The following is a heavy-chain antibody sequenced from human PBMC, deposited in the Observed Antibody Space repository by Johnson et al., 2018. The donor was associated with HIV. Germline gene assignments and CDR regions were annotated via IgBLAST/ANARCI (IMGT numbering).Heavy chain of an antibody. CDR1: GFTFSSYP. Sequence: QVQLVESGGGVVQPGRSLRLSCAASGFTFSSYPMHWVRQAPGKGLEWVAVISYDGGNEYYADSMKGRFTISRDNSKNTLYLQINSLRTDDTAVYYCARGGGCGGDCYSGYDAFDFWGQGTMVTVSS. CDR2: ISYDGGNE. V-gene: IGHV3-30*04. J-gene: IGHJ3*01. CDR3: ARGGGCGGDCYSGYDAFDF. D-gene: IGHD2-21*01.